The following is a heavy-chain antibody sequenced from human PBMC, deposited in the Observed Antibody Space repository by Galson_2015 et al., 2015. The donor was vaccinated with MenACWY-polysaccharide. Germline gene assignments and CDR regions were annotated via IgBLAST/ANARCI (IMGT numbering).Heavy chain of an antibody. Sequence: SVKVSCKASGGTFSSYTISWVRQAPGQGLEWTGRIIPILGIANYAQKFQGRVTITADKSTSTAYMELSSLRSEDTAVYYCAREPSGSSGQRAVWGQGTLVTVSS. V-gene: IGHV1-69*04. CDR3: AREPSGSSGQRAV. CDR1: GGTFSSYT. D-gene: IGHD3-22*01. CDR2: IIPILGIA. J-gene: IGHJ4*02.